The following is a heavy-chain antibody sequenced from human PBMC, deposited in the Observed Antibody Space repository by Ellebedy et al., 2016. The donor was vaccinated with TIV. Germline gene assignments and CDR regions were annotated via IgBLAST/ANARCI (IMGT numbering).Heavy chain of an antibody. CDR2: ISTGSTTM. D-gene: IGHD1-1*01. J-gene: IGHJ6*02. V-gene: IGHV3-48*02. Sequence: GGSLRLSCAASGFTFSNYAMNWVRQAPGKGLEWVSYISTGSTTMYYADSGEGRFTITRDSAKNSLYLQMNSLRDEDTAVYFCAREKPTGSYGMDVWGQGTTVTVSS. CDR1: GFTFSNYA. CDR3: AREKPTGSYGMDV.